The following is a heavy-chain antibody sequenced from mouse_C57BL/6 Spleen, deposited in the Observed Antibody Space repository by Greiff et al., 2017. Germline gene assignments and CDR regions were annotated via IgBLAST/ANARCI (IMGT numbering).Heavy chain of an antibody. CDR3: ARIHYDGYYDYARDY. CDR2: ISSGSSTI. V-gene: IGHV5-17*01. CDR1: GFTFSDYG. Sequence: EVKVVESGGGLVKPGGSLKLSCAASGFTFSDYGMHWVRQAPEKGLEWVAYISSGSSTIYYADTVKGRFTISRDNAKNTLFLQMTSLRSEDTAMYYCARIHYDGYYDYARDYWGQGTSVTVSS. D-gene: IGHD2-3*01. J-gene: IGHJ4*01.